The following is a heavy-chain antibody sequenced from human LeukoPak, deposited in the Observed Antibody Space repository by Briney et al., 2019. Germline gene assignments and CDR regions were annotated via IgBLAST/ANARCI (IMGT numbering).Heavy chain of an antibody. D-gene: IGHD3-9*01. Sequence: ASVKVSCKASGYTFRSYGINWVRQAPGQGLEWMGWISAYNGNTNYAQKLQGRVTMTTDTSTSTAYMELRSLRSDDTAVYYCARDPTRGLAYYDILTGYQYWGQGTLVTVSS. CDR3: ARDPTRGLAYYDILTGYQY. J-gene: IGHJ4*02. CDR1: GYTFRSYG. CDR2: ISAYNGNT. V-gene: IGHV1-18*01.